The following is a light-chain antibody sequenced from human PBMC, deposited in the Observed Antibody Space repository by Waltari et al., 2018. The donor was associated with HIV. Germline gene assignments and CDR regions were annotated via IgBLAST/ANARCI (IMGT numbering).Light chain of an antibody. V-gene: IGLV2-14*03. J-gene: IGLJ1*01. CDR2: DVS. Sequence: QSALTQPASVSGSPGQSITISCTGTSSDVGGYNYVSWYQQHPGKAPTLMIYDVSNRPSGVSNRFSGSKSGNTASLTISGLQAEDEADYYCSSYTSSSPYAFGTGTKVTVL. CDR3: SSYTSSSPYA. CDR1: SSDVGGYNY.